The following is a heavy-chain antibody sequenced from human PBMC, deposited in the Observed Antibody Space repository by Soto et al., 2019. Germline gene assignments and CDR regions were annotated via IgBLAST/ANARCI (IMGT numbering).Heavy chain of an antibody. V-gene: IGHV6-1*01. CDR2: TYYTSKWHN. D-gene: IGHD6-19*01. CDR1: GDSVSTNSAA. Sequence: PSQTLSLTCAISGDSVSTNSAAWNWIRQSPSRGLEWLGRTYYTSKWHNDYAISLKGRIIISPDTPKNQFSLQLTSVTPEDTAVYYCARGGAGTPYYYGLDVWGQGTTVTVSS. J-gene: IGHJ6*02. CDR3: ARGGAGTPYYYGLDV.